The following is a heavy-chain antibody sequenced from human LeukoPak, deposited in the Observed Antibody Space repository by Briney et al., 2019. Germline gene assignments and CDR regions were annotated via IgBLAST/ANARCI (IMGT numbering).Heavy chain of an antibody. CDR1: GGTFSSYA. J-gene: IGHJ3*02. CDR3: ARGNYYDSSGYYSGAFDI. V-gene: IGHV1-69*06. Sequence: ASVKVSCKASGGTFSSYAISWVRQAPGQGLEWMGGIIPIFGTANYAQKFQGRVTITADKSTSTAYTELSSLRSEDTAVYYCARGNYYDSSGYYSGAFDIWGQGTMVTVSS. CDR2: IIPIFGTA. D-gene: IGHD3-22*01.